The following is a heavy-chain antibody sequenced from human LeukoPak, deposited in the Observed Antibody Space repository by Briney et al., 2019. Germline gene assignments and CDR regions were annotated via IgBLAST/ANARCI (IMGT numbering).Heavy chain of an antibody. Sequence: PSKTLSLTXTVSGGSISSSSYYWGWIRQPPGKGLEWIGSIYYSGSTYYNPSLKSRVTISVDTSKNQFSLKLSSVTAADTAVYYCARVATRPFDYWGQGTLVTVSS. CDR3: ARVATRPFDY. J-gene: IGHJ4*02. V-gene: IGHV4-39*01. CDR1: GGSISSSSYY. D-gene: IGHD5-12*01. CDR2: IYYSGST.